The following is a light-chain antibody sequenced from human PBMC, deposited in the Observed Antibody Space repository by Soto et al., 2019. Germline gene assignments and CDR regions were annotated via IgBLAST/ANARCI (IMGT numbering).Light chain of an antibody. CDR1: SSDDGSHNL. Sequence: QSALTQPASVSGSPGQSITISCTGTSSDDGSHNLVSWYQQHPVQAPKLVIYEVSKRPLGVSARFSASKSGNTASLTISGLQAEDEADYYCCSYGGSRAVFGGGAQLTVL. J-gene: IGLJ7*01. CDR3: CSYGGSRAV. V-gene: IGLV2-23*02. CDR2: EVS.